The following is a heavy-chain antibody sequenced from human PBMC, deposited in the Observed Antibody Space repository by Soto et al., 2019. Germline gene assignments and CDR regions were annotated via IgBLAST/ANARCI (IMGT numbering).Heavy chain of an antibody. CDR1: GFIFSHAW. V-gene: IGHV3-15*07. J-gene: IGHJ4*02. CDR3: TTENSNGFAN. CDR2: IKSEPEGGTT. Sequence: EVQLVEAGGGLVRPGGSLRLSCTASGFIFSHAWLDWVRQAPGKGLEWVGRIKSEPEGGTTDYAAPVKGRFTISRDDSKNTLLLQMNSLEAEDTAVYFCTTENSNGFANWGQGTLVTVSS. D-gene: IGHD3-10*01.